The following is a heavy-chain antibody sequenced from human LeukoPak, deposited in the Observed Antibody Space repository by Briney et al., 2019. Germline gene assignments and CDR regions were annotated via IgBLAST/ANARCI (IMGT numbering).Heavy chain of an antibody. J-gene: IGHJ4*02. V-gene: IGHV3-74*01. CDR2: IKSDGSST. D-gene: IGHD6-13*01. Sequence: GGSLRLSCAASGFTFSNYWMHRVRQAPGKGPVWASRIKSDGSSTRFADSVQGRFTISRDNGKNTLYLQMNSLRAEDTAVYYCARGGDSSNWYPGYFDYWGQGALVTVSS. CDR1: GFTFSNYW. CDR3: ARGGDSSNWYPGYFDY.